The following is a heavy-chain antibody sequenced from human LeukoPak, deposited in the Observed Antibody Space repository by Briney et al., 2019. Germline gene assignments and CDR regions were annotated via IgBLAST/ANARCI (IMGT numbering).Heavy chain of an antibody. J-gene: IGHJ4*02. CDR1: GYSFATYW. CDR2: IYAGDPDA. Sequence: GESLKISCKGSGYSFATYWIAWVRQMPGRGLEWMGFIYAGDPDAKYSPSFQGQVTISSDKSVNTAFLQWKSLKASDSAMYYCVTKPVGGTYHFDSWGQGTLVTVSS. V-gene: IGHV5-51*01. D-gene: IGHD1-26*01. CDR3: VTKPVGGTYHFDS.